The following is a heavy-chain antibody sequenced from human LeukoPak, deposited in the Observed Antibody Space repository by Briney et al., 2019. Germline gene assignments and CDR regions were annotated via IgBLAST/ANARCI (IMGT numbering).Heavy chain of an antibody. J-gene: IGHJ4*02. Sequence: SVKVSCKASGGTFSSYAISWVRQAPGQGLEWMGGIIPIFGTANYAQKFQGRVTITAGESTSTAYMELSSLRSEDTAVYYCARVASGYCSSTSCYDYWGQGTLVTVSS. CDR1: GGTFSSYA. CDR2: IIPIFGTA. D-gene: IGHD2-2*01. CDR3: ARVASGYCSSTSCYDY. V-gene: IGHV1-69*13.